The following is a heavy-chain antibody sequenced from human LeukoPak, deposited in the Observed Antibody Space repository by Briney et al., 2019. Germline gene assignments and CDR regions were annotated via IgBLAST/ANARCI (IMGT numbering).Heavy chain of an antibody. CDR3: ARGRSLLLYDAFDI. CDR2: ISSNGDN. J-gene: IGHJ3*02. V-gene: IGHV3-64*01. Sequence: PGGSLRLSCAASGFTFSSYAMYWVRQAPGKGLEYVSGISSNGDNYYANSVRGRFTISRDNSKNTVYLQMGRLRAEDMAVYYCARGRSLLLYDAFDIWGQGTMVTVSS. D-gene: IGHD2-15*01. CDR1: GFTFSSYA.